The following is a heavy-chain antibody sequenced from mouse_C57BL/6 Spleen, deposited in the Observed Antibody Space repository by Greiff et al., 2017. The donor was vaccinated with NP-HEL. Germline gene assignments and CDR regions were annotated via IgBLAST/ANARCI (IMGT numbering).Heavy chain of an antibody. CDR1: GFTFSNYW. CDR3: TGGRIPMVTTGGFAY. D-gene: IGHD2-2*01. CDR2: IRLKSDNYAT. J-gene: IGHJ3*01. V-gene: IGHV6-3*01. Sequence: EVQLQESGGGLVQPGGSMKLSCVASGFTFSNYWMNWVRQSPEKGLEWVAQIRLKSDNYATHYAESVKGRFTISRDDSKSSVYLQMNNLRAEDTGIYYCTGGRIPMVTTGGFAYWGQGTLVTVSA.